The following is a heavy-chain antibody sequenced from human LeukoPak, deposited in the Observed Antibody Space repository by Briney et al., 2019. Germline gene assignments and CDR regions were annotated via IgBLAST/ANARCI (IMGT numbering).Heavy chain of an antibody. J-gene: IGHJ4*02. D-gene: IGHD2-21*02. Sequence: PGGSLRLSCAASGFTFSSYWMHWVRQAPGKGLVWVSRINSDGSSTNYADSVKGRFTISRDNAKNTLYLQMNSLRAEDTAVYYCARAPYCGGDCSWGQGTLVTVSS. V-gene: IGHV3-74*01. CDR1: GFTFSSYW. CDR3: ARAPYCGGDCS. CDR2: INSDGSST.